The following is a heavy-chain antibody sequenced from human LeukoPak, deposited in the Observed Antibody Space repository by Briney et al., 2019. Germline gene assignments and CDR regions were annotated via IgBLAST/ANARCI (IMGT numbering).Heavy chain of an antibody. Sequence: LQTLSLTCAVSGGSISRGGYSWSWIRQPPGKGLEWIGYIYHSGSTYYNPSLKSRVTISVDRSKNQFSLKLSSVTAADAAVYYCARFAYDSSGYYYVESEDAFDIWGQGTMVTVSS. CDR3: ARFAYDSSGYYYVESEDAFDI. J-gene: IGHJ3*02. V-gene: IGHV4-30-2*01. D-gene: IGHD3-22*01. CDR2: IYHSGST. CDR1: GGSISRGGYS.